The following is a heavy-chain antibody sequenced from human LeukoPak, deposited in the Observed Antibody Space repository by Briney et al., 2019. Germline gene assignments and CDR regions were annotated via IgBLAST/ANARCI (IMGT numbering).Heavy chain of an antibody. CDR3: ATSWELNAFEL. Sequence: GGSLSLSCAASGFSFSSYSMNWVRQAPGKGLEWISYICSDTITYADSVKGRFTISRDNAENSLYLEMNSLRAEDTAVYYCATSWELNAFELWGQGTMVTVSS. CDR2: ICSDTI. J-gene: IGHJ3*01. V-gene: IGHV3-48*01. D-gene: IGHD1-26*01. CDR1: GFSFSSYS.